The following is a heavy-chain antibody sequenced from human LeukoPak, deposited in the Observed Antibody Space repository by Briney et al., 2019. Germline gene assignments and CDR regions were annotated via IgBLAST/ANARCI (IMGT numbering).Heavy chain of an antibody. V-gene: IGHV1-3*01. J-gene: IGHJ4*02. CDR2: INAGNGNT. Sequence: ASVKVSCKASGYTFTSYAMHWVRQAPGQRLEWMEWINAGNGNTKYSQKFQGRVTITRDTSASTAYMELSSLRSEDTAVYHCARVANGMAYLYWGQGTLVTVSS. CDR1: GYTFTSYA. D-gene: IGHD1-1*01. CDR3: ARVANGMAYLY.